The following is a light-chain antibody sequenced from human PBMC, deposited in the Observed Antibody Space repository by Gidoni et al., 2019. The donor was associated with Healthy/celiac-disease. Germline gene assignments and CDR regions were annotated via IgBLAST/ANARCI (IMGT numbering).Light chain of an antibody. V-gene: IGLV2-14*01. CDR2: DVT. CDR1: SSDVGGYHY. Sequence: QSALTQPASVSGSPGQSLTISCTGTSSDVGGYHYVSWYQQHPGKAPKLMIYDVTNRPSGVSTRFSGSKSGNTASLTISGLQAEDEADYYCSSYTSSSTWVFGGGTKLTVL. J-gene: IGLJ3*02. CDR3: SSYTSSSTWV.